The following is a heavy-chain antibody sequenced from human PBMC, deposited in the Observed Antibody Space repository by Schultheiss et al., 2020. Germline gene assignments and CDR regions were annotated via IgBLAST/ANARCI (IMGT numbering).Heavy chain of an antibody. CDR3: ASHPHPADAFDI. Sequence: GGSLRLSCAASGFTFSSYDMHWVRQATGKGLEWVAVISYDGSNKYYADSVKGRFTISRDNSKNTLYLQMNSLRAEDTAVYYCASHPHPADAFDIWGQGTMVTVSS. V-gene: IGHV3-30*03. J-gene: IGHJ3*02. CDR2: ISYDGSNK. CDR1: GFTFSSYD.